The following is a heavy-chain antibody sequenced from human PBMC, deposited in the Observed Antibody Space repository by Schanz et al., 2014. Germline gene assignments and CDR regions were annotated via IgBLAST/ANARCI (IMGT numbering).Heavy chain of an antibody. V-gene: IGHV3-74*02. CDR3: ARDHTTESYYSAGPPIDY. CDR1: GFTFSSHW. CDR2: INSVGSNT. Sequence: DVQLLESGGGLVQPGGSLRLSCAASGFTFSSHWMHWVRQDPGKGLVWVARINSVGSNTDYADSVTGRFTISRDNAKNTLYLQMNTLRAEDTAVYYCARDHTTESYYSAGPPIDYWGQGTQLTVSS. J-gene: IGHJ4*02. D-gene: IGHD1-26*01.